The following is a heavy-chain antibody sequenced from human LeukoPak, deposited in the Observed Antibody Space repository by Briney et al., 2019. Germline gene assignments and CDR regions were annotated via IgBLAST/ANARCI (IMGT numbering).Heavy chain of an antibody. CDR1: GYSFTSYW. Sequence: GESLKISCKGFGYSFTSYWIAWVRQMPGKGLEWMGAIYPGDSKIRYRPPFQGQVTISADKSISTAYLQWSSLKASDTAMYYCARQGATHPLYYFDYWGQGTLVTVSS. J-gene: IGHJ4*02. CDR3: ARQGATHPLYYFDY. V-gene: IGHV5-51*01. D-gene: IGHD5-12*01. CDR2: IYPGDSKI.